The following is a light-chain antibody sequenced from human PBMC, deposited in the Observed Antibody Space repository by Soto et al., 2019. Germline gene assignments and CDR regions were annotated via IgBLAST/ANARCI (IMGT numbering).Light chain of an antibody. Sequence: EIVMTQSPATLSLSPGERATLSCRASQSVGKYLVWYQQKPGQAPRLLIYDASNRATGIPARFSGSGAGTDFTLTITSLQSEDFGVYFCQQYKDWPTTFGQGTKVDIK. CDR1: QSVGKY. V-gene: IGKV3D-15*01. CDR3: QQYKDWPTT. J-gene: IGKJ1*01. CDR2: DAS.